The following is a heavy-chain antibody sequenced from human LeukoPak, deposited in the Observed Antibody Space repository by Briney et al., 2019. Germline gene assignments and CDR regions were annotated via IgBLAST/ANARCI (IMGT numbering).Heavy chain of an antibody. CDR3: ATNPILQFGARWLVVNWYFDL. CDR2: FDPEDGET. CDR1: GYTLTELS. Sequence: ASVKVSCKVSGYTLTELSMHWVRQAPGKGLEWMGGFDPEDGETIYAQKFQGRVTVTEDTSTDTAHMELSSLRSEDTAVYYCATNPILQFGARWLVVNWYFDLWGRGTLVTVSS. V-gene: IGHV1-24*01. D-gene: IGHD6-19*01. J-gene: IGHJ2*01.